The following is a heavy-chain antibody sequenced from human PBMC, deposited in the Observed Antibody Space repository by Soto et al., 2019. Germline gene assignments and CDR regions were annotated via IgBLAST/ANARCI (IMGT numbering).Heavy chain of an antibody. Sequence: QITLKESGPTLVKPAQTLTLTCTFSGFSLSTSGVAVGWLRQPPGKAPEWLALVYWDDDKRYSPSLKSRLTITKDTAKSQVVLTMTNMEPVDTATYYCAHRPITFMACWFDPWGQGIPVTVSS. D-gene: IGHD3-16*01. CDR1: GFSLSTSGVA. J-gene: IGHJ5*02. V-gene: IGHV2-5*02. CDR2: VYWDDDK. CDR3: AHRPITFMACWFDP.